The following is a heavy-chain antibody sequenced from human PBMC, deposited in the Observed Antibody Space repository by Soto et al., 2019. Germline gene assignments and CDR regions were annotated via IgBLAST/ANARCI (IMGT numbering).Heavy chain of an antibody. J-gene: IGHJ4*02. D-gene: IGHD3-22*01. CDR2: IYHSGSA. CDR3: ARVAYYYDSSGYYEAPFDY. V-gene: IGHV4-30-2*01. CDR1: GGSISSGGYS. Sequence: PSETLSLTCAVSGGSISSGGYSRSWIRQPPGKGLEWIGYIYHSGSAYYNPSLKSRVTISVDRSKNQFSLKLSSVTAADTAVYYCARVAYYYDSSGYYEAPFDYWGQGTLVTVSS.